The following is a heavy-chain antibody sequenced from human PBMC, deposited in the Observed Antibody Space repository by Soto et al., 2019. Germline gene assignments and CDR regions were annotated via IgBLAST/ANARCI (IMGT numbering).Heavy chain of an antibody. D-gene: IGHD2-8*01. V-gene: IGHV4-38-2*02. Sequence: SETLSLTCSVSGYSIRSGYYWGWVRQAPGKGLEWLGSVYHNGIMFHNPSFQSRVTISVDTSKNQFSLNLRSVTAADTAVYYCASSYSLGPMVYANLANAFDIWGQGTMVTVSS. CDR3: ASSYSLGPMVYANLANAFDI. CDR2: VYHNGIM. J-gene: IGHJ3*02. CDR1: GYSIRSGYY.